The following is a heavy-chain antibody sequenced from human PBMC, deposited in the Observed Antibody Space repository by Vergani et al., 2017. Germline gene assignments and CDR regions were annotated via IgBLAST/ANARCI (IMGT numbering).Heavy chain of an antibody. Sequence: QVQLVESGGGVVQPGRSLRLSCAASGFTFSSYGLHWVRQAPGTGLEWVAVIWYDGSNKYYADSVKGRFTISRDNSKNTLYLQMNSLRAEDTAVYYCAREGTTVTTEAFYYYYYMDVWGKGTTVTVSS. CDR2: IWYDGSNK. V-gene: IGHV3-33*01. D-gene: IGHD4-11*01. CDR3: AREGTTVTTEAFYYYYYMDV. J-gene: IGHJ6*03. CDR1: GFTFSSYG.